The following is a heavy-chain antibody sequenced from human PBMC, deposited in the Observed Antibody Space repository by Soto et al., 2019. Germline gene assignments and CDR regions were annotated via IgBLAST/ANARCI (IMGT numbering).Heavy chain of an antibody. J-gene: IGHJ3*02. CDR1: GFTFSSYW. Sequence: PGGSLRLSCAASGFTFSSYWMHWVRQAPGKGLEWVSAISGSGGSTYYADSVKGRFTISRDNSKNTLYLQMNSLRAEDTAVYYRATYSGSYQPLPLNDAFDIWGQGTMVTVSS. CDR3: ATYSGSYQPLPLNDAFDI. CDR2: ISGSGGST. D-gene: IGHD1-26*01. V-gene: IGHV3-23*01.